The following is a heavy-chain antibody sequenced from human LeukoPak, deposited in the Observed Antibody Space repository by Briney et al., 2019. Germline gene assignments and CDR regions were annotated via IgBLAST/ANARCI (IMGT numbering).Heavy chain of an antibody. D-gene: IGHD6-19*01. V-gene: IGHV3-30*03. CDR3: ARDKQWLVYGMDV. Sequence: GGSLRLSCAASGFSFSNYGMHWVRQAPGKGLEWVAAISNDGSNKYYGNSVKGRFTISRDNSKNTLYLQMNSLRGGDTAVYYCARDKQWLVYGMDVWGQGTTVTVYS. CDR1: GFSFSNYG. J-gene: IGHJ6*02. CDR2: ISNDGSNK.